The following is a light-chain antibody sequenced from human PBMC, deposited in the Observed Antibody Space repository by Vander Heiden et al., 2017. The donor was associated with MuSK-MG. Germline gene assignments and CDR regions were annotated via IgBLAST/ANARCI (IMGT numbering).Light chain of an antibody. V-gene: IGKV4-1*01. CDR1: QSGLYRPYNYNY. J-gene: IGKJ4*01. CDR2: GAS. CDR3: QQYYTSPLT. Sequence: VTTHPPASLAVCLCERATLHHKSSQSGLYRPYNYNYFAWYQQKPGQPPKLLIYGASTRETGVPDRFSGSGSGTDFTLTISNLQAEDVAVYYCQQYYTSPLTFGGGTKVEIK.